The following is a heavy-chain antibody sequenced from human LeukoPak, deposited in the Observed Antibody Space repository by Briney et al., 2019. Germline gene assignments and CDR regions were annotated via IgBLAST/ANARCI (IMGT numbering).Heavy chain of an antibody. J-gene: IGHJ3*02. Sequence: GGSLRLSCAASGFTFSSYSMNWVRQAPGKGLEWVSSISSSSSYIYYADLVKGRFTISRDNAKNSLYLQMNSLRAEDTAVYYCARDYDSSGYTGAFDIWGQGTMVTVSS. V-gene: IGHV3-21*01. CDR3: ARDYDSSGYTGAFDI. D-gene: IGHD3-22*01. CDR2: ISSSSSYI. CDR1: GFTFSSYS.